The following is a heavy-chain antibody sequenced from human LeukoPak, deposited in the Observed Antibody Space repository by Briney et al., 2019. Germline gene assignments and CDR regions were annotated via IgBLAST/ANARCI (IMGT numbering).Heavy chain of an antibody. CDR3: AKDHPVAGPYYYYYYMDV. V-gene: IGHV3-30*04. CDR2: ISSDGSSK. D-gene: IGHD6-19*01. J-gene: IGHJ6*03. CDR1: GFTFSSYA. Sequence: PGGSLRLSCAASGFTFSSYAMHWVRQAPGKGLEWVAIISSDGSSKYYADSVKGRFTISRDNSKNTLYLQMNSLRAEDTAVYYCAKDHPVAGPYYYYYYMDVWGKGTTVTISS.